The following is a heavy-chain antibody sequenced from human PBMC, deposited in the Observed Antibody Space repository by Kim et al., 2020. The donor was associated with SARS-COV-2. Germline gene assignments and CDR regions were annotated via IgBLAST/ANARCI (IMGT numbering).Heavy chain of an antibody. CDR2: IYYSGST. CDR1: GGSISSSSYY. Sequence: SETLSLTCTVSGGSISSSSYYWGWIRQPPGKGLEWIGSIYYSGSTYYNPSLKSRVTISVDTSKNQFSLKLSSVTAADTAVYYCARHKLYGDYVDYWGQGTLVTVSS. V-gene: IGHV4-39*01. D-gene: IGHD4-17*01. J-gene: IGHJ4*02. CDR3: ARHKLYGDYVDY.